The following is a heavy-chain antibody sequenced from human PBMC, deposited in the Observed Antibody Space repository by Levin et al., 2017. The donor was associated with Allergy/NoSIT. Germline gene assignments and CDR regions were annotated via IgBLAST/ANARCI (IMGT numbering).Heavy chain of an antibody. CDR1: GGSISSYY. J-gene: IGHJ6*02. V-gene: IGHV4-59*01. Sequence: SETLSLTCTVSGGSISSYYWSWIRQPPGKGLEWIGYIYYSGSTNYNPSLKSRVTISVDTSKNQFSLKLSSVTAADTAVYYCARDTALYGSGRQGMDVWGQGTTVTVSS. D-gene: IGHD3-10*01. CDR3: ARDTALYGSGRQGMDV. CDR2: IYYSGST.